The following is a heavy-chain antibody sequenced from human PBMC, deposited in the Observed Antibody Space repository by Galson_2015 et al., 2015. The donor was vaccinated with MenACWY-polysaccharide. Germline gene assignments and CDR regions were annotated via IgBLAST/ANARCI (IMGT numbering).Heavy chain of an antibody. V-gene: IGHV1-2*02. CDR3: ARDLGYCSSTSCSPYNWFDP. CDR1: GYTFTGYY. J-gene: IGHJ5*02. D-gene: IGHD2-2*01. CDR2: INPNSGGT. Sequence: SVKVSCKASGYTFTGYYMHWVRQAPGQGLEWMGWINPNSGGTNYAQKFQGGVTMTRDTSISTAYVELSRLRSDDTAVYYCARDLGYCSSTSCSPYNWFDPWGQGTLVTVSS.